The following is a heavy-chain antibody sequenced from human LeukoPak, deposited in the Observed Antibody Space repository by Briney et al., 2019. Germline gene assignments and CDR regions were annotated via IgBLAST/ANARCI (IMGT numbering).Heavy chain of an antibody. V-gene: IGHV3-23*01. CDR1: GFSFGSFA. CDR2: LSGSGGST. Sequence: GGSLRLSCAASGFSFGSFAMSWVRQAPGKGLEWVSSLSGSGGSTYYADSVKGRFTISRDNSKNTLFLHMNSLRAEDTAVYYCAKALGGYDFDYWGQGTLVTVSS. J-gene: IGHJ4*02. D-gene: IGHD3-16*01. CDR3: AKALGGYDFDY.